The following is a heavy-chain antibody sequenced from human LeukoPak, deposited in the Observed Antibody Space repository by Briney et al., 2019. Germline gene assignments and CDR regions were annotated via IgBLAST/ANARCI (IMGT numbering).Heavy chain of an antibody. CDR1: GYRFTSYW. J-gene: IGHJ3*02. D-gene: IGHD6-13*01. CDR2: IYPGDSDT. V-gene: IGHV5-51*01. Sequence: GESLKISCQGSGYRFTSYWIGWVRQIPGKGLEWMGIIYPGDSDTRYSPSFQGQVTISADKSISTAYLQWSSLKASDTAIYYCAKKGIAAADAFDIWGQGTMVTVSS. CDR3: AKKGIAAADAFDI.